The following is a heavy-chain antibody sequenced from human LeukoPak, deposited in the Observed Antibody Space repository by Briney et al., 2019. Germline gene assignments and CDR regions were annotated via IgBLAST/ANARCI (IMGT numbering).Heavy chain of an antibody. V-gene: IGHV4-30-4*08. CDR1: GGSISSGDYY. Sequence: SETLSLTCTVSGGSISSGDYYWSWIRQPPGKGLGWIGYIYYSGSTYYNPSLKSRVTISVDTSKNQFSLKLSSVTAADTAVYYCAFSWGSYSIFDYWGQGTLVTVSS. CDR3: AFSWGSYSIFDY. J-gene: IGHJ4*02. CDR2: IYYSGST. D-gene: IGHD1-26*01.